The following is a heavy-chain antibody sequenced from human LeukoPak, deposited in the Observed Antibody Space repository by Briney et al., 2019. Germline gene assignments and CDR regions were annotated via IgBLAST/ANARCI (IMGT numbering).Heavy chain of an antibody. J-gene: IGHJ3*01. CDR2: INPNTGGT. CDR3: ARVRTKTIFGASDAFDL. Sequence: ASVKVSCKASGYSFTGYYIHWVRQAPGQGLAWMGWINPNTGGTNFAPKFQSRLTLTSDTPMRTAYMELSSLKSDDTAVYYCARVRTKTIFGASDAFDLWGRGHWSPSLQ. D-gene: IGHD3-3*01. CDR1: GYSFTGYY. V-gene: IGHV1-2*02.